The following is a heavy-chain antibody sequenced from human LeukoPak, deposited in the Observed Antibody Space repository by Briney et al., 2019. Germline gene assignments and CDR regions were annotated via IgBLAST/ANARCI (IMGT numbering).Heavy chain of an antibody. CDR3: ARSTRRYNWNDPRGWFDP. CDR2: INHSGST. V-gene: IGHV4-34*01. D-gene: IGHD1-1*01. Sequence: PSETLSLTCAVYGGSFSGCYWSWIRQPPGKGLEWLGEINHSGSTNYNPSLKSRVTISVDTSKNQFSLKLSSVTAADTAVYYCARSTRRYNWNDPRGWFDPWGQGTLVTVSS. CDR1: GGSFSGCY. J-gene: IGHJ5*02.